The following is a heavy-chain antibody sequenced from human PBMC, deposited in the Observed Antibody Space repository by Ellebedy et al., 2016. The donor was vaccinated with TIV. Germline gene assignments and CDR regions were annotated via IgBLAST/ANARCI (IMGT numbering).Heavy chain of an antibody. CDR3: ARRASYGDYAVQVNPWFDP. V-gene: IGHV3-7*01. D-gene: IGHD4-17*01. CDR1: GFNFSSYW. J-gene: IGHJ5*02. Sequence: GESLKISCAASGFNFSSYWMTWVRQAPGKGLEWVAKIRQEGDEIYYVESVKGRFTISSDNAKHSLFLQMNSLRVEDTAVYNCARRASYGDYAVQVNPWFDPWGQGTLVTVSS. CDR2: IRQEGDEI.